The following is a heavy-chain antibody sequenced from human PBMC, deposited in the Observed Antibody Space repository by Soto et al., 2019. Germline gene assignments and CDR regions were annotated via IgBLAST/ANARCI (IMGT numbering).Heavy chain of an antibody. J-gene: IGHJ5*02. Sequence: SETLSLTCAVSGGSIISGGYSWSWIRQPPGKGLEWIGYIYHSGSTYYNPSLKSRVTISVDRSKNQFSLKLSSVTVADTAVYYCARVPGPWGQGTLVTVSS. CDR3: ARVPGP. CDR2: IYHSGST. V-gene: IGHV4-30-2*01. CDR1: GGSIISGGYS.